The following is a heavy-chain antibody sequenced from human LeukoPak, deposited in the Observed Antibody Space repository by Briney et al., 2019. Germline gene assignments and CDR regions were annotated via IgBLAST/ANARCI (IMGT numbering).Heavy chain of an antibody. CDR3: ARSPFGGATGSAFDI. V-gene: IGHV1-3*03. CDR2: INAGNGNT. Sequence: ASVKVSCKASGYTFTGYAMHWVRQAPGQRLEWMGWINAGNGNTKYSQEFQGRVTITRDTSASTAYMELSSLRSEDMAVYYCARSPFGGATGSAFDIWGQGTMVTVSS. D-gene: IGHD1-26*01. CDR1: GYTFTGYA. J-gene: IGHJ3*02.